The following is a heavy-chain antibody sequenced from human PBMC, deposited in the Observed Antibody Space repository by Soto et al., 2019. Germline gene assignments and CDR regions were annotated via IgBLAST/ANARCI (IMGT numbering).Heavy chain of an antibody. J-gene: IGHJ2*01. V-gene: IGHV4-39*01. CDR2: IYYSGST. CDR1: GGSISSSSYY. Sequence: PSETLSLTCTVSGGSISSSSYYWGWIRQPPGKGLEWIGSIYYSGSTYYNPSLKSRVTISVDTSKNQFSLKLSSVTAADTAVYYCARHYYDSSGYYYSYFDLWGRGTLVTVSS. D-gene: IGHD3-22*01. CDR3: ARHYYDSSGYYYSYFDL.